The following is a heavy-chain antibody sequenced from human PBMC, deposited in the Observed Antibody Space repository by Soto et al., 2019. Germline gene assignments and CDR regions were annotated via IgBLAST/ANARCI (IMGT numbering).Heavy chain of an antibody. CDR2: IIPIFGTA. D-gene: IGHD3-9*01. CDR3: ARGGLRYFDWSQGDYYYYGMDV. J-gene: IGHJ6*02. V-gene: IGHV1-69*13. Sequence: SVKVSCKASGGTFSSYAISWVRQAPGQGLEWMGGIIPIFGTANYAQKFQGRVTITADESTSTAYMELSSLRSEDTAVYYCARGGLRYFDWSQGDYYYYGMDVWGQGTTVTVSS. CDR1: GGTFSSYA.